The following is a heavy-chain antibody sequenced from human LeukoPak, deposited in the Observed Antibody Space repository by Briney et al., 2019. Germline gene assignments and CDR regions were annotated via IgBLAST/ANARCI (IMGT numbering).Heavy chain of an antibody. Sequence: PGGSLRLSCAASGFTFSDYYMSWIRQAPGKGLEWVSYISRNSYTNYADSVKGQFTISRDNAKNSLYLQMASLRAEDTAVYYCARMGIAAVGAYYFDYWGQEPWSPSPQ. CDR1: GFTFSDYY. V-gene: IGHV3-11*06. J-gene: IGHJ4*01. D-gene: IGHD6-13*01. CDR3: ARMGIAAVGAYYFDY. CDR2: ISRNSYT.